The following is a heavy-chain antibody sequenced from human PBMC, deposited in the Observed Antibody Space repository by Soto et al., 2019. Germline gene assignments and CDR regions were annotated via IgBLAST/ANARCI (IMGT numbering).Heavy chain of an antibody. V-gene: IGHV1-18*04. D-gene: IGHD2-2*01. J-gene: IGHJ6*02. CDR3: AASYIAVVPAAEGHYYYYYGMDV. Sequence: DSVKFSCKASGYTFTSYGISWVRQAPGQGLERMGWISAYNGNTNFAQQFLERVSITRDMSTSTASMELSSLRSEDTAVYYCAASYIAVVPAAEGHYYYYYGMDVWGQGTTVTVSS. CDR1: GYTFTSYG. CDR2: ISAYNGNT.